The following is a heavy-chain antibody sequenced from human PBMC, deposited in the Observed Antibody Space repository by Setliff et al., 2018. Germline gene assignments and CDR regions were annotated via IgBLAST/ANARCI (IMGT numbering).Heavy chain of an antibody. CDR2: IFSDGTT. Sequence: SETLSLTCSVSGDSINNFYWNWIRQSPGTGLEWIGYIFSDGTTYYNPSLKSRVAMSVDTSKKQLFLSLSAVTAADTAKYYCARAPLDYSSRAFDFWGQGTMVTVSS. J-gene: IGHJ3*01. V-gene: IGHV4-59*01. CDR3: ARAPLDYSSRAFDF. D-gene: IGHD2-15*01. CDR1: GDSINNFY.